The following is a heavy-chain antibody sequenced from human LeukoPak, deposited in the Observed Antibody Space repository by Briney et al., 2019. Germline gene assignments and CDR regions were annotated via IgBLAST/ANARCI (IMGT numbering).Heavy chain of an antibody. J-gene: IGHJ5*02. D-gene: IGHD3-22*01. Sequence: GGSLRLSCAASGFTFSSYSMNWVRQAPGKGLEWVSSFSSSSSYIYYADSVKGRFTISRDNAKNSLYLQMNSLRAEDTAVYYCARAHYYDSSGYYYDVTWGQGTLVTVSS. CDR3: ARAHYYDSSGYYYDVT. CDR1: GFTFSSYS. V-gene: IGHV3-21*01. CDR2: FSSSSSYI.